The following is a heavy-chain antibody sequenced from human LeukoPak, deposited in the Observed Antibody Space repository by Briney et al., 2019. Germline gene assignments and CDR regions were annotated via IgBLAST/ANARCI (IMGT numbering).Heavy chain of an antibody. D-gene: IGHD1-1*01. V-gene: IGHV3-53*01. CDR3: ARLPGGRQLN. Sequence: GGSLRLSCAASGFAVSSTYMSWVRQAPRKGLDWVSVIYSGGSTYYADSVKGRFTISRDNSKNMVYLQMNSLRAEDTAVYYCARLPGGRQLNWGQGTLVTVSS. J-gene: IGHJ4*02. CDR2: IYSGGST. CDR1: GFAVSSTY.